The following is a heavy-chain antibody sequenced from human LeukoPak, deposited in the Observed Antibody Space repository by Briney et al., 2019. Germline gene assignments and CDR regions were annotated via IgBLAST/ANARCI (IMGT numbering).Heavy chain of an antibody. V-gene: IGHV3-30*18. CDR1: GFTYSSYG. D-gene: IGHD3-3*01. Sequence: GGSLRLSCAASGFTYSSYGMHWVRQAPGKGLEWVAVISYDGSNKYYADSVKGRFTISRDNSKNALNLQMNGLRAEDTAVYYCAKDVWSGYYALDYWGQGTLVTVSS. CDR3: AKDVWSGYYALDY. J-gene: IGHJ4*02. CDR2: ISYDGSNK.